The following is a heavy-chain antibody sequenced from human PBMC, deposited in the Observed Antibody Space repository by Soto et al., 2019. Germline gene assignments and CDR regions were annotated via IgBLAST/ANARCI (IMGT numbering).Heavy chain of an antibody. CDR3: ARSMYYSDGSNYSPFDY. Sequence: QVQLQESGPGLVKPSETLSLTCTVSGGSVSSGNYYWSWIRQPPGKGLEWIGYFYYTGSTNYNPSLKSRVTISIDASKNHFSLRLSSVTAADTAVYYCARSMYYSDGSNYSPFDYWGQGTLVTVSS. J-gene: IGHJ4*02. D-gene: IGHD3-22*01. V-gene: IGHV4-61*03. CDR2: FYYTGST. CDR1: GGSVSSGNYY.